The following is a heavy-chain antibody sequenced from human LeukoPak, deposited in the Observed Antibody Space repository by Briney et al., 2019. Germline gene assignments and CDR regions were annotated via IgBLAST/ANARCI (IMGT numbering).Heavy chain of an antibody. CDR2: INPSGGST. Sequence: ASGTASCKASGYTFTSHYMHWVRQAPGQGLEWMGIINPSGGSTSYAQKFQGRVTMTRDTSTSTVYMELSSLRSEDTAVYYCARDPGDRVFDPWGQGTLVTVSS. CDR3: ARDPGDRVFDP. D-gene: IGHD3-16*01. CDR1: GYTFTSHY. J-gene: IGHJ5*02. V-gene: IGHV1-46*01.